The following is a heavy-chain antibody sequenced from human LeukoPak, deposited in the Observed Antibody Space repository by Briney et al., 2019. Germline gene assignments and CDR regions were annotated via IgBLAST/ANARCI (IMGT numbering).Heavy chain of an antibody. CDR1: GGSISSGGYY. CDR2: IYYSGST. V-gene: IGHV4-31*03. Sequence: SETLSLTCTVSGGSISSGGYYWSWIRQHPGKGLEWIGYIYYSGSTYYNPSLKSRVTISVDTSKNQFSLKLSSVTAADTAVYYCARDVGGEGYSNFDYWGQGTLVTVSS. D-gene: IGHD5-24*01. J-gene: IGHJ4*02. CDR3: ARDVGGEGYSNFDY.